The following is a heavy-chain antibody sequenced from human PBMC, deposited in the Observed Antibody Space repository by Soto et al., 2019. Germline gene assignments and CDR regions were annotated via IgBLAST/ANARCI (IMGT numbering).Heavy chain of an antibody. CDR1: GFTFNNYG. J-gene: IGHJ6*02. CDR2: IWNDGNGY. Sequence: QVQLVESGGGVVQPGRSLKLSCAASGFTFNNYGMHWVRQAPSKGLEWVAVIWNDGNGYYYANSVKGRFTISRDNSKNTLYLQMSSLRVEDTAVYYCARRQISPPTRGAASARGGMDVWGQGTTVTVSS. V-gene: IGHV3-33*01. D-gene: IGHD6-13*01. CDR3: ARRQISPPTRGAASARGGMDV.